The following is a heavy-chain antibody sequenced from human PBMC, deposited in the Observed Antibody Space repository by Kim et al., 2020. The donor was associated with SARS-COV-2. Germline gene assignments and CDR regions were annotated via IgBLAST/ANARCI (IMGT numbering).Heavy chain of an antibody. Sequence: ANSVKVRLTISRDNAKNTLYLQRNSLRAEDTAVYYCARGRLDYGDYGMDVWGQGTTVTVSS. D-gene: IGHD4-17*01. V-gene: IGHV3-74*01. J-gene: IGHJ6*02. CDR3: ARGRLDYGDYGMDV.